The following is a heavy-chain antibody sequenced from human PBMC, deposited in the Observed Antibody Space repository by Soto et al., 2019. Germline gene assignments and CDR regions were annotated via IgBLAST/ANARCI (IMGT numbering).Heavy chain of an antibody. J-gene: IGHJ5*02. D-gene: IGHD3-22*01. CDR2: ISAYNGNT. CDR3: ARDLRRNYYDSSGSTNWFDP. Sequence: GASVKVSCKASGYTFTSYGLSWVRQAPGQGLEWMGWISAYNGNTNYALKLQGRVTMTTDTSTSTAYMELRSLRSDDTAVYYCARDLRRNYYDSSGSTNWFDPWG. CDR1: GYTFTSYG. V-gene: IGHV1-18*01.